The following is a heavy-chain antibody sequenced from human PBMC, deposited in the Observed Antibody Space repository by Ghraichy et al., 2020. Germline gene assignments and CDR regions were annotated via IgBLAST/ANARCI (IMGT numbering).Heavy chain of an antibody. Sequence: GGSLRLSCAASGFTFSSYSMHWVSQAPGKGLEWVSSISSKGHYLYYADSMKGRFTISRDNAKNSLYLRINSLTAEDSAVYYCARASSGWTHFEYFHHWGQGSLVTVSS. D-gene: IGHD6-19*01. CDR2: ISSKGHYL. CDR3: ARASSGWTHFEYFHH. V-gene: IGHV3-21*01. CDR1: GFTFSSYS. J-gene: IGHJ1*01.